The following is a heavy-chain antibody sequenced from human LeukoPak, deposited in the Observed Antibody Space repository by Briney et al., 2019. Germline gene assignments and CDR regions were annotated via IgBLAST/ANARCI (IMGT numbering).Heavy chain of an antibody. CDR1: GGTFSGYT. V-gene: IGHV1-69*02. J-gene: IGHJ4*02. Sequence: ASVKVSCKASGGTFSGYTISWVRQAPGQGLEWMGRIIPILGIANYAQKFQGRVTITADKSTSTAYMELSSLRSEDTAVYYCAKLLGYCSSTSCQRMGGLDDYWGQGTLVTVSS. D-gene: IGHD2-2*01. CDR3: AKLLGYCSSTSCQRMGGLDDY. CDR2: IIPILGIA.